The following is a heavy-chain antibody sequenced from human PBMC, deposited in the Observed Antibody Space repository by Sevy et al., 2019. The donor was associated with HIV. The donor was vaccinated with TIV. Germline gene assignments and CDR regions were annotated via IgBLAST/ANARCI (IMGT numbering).Heavy chain of an antibody. CDR1: GFTFSNAW. J-gene: IGHJ4*02. CDR2: IKSKTDGGTT. Sequence: KQSQTLSLTCAASGFTFSNAWMSWVRQAPGKGLEWVGRIKSKTDGGTTDYAAPVKGRFTISRDDSKNTLYLQMNSLKTEDTAVYYCTPLGWNDGCCVYWGQGTLVTVSS. CDR3: TPLGWNDGCCVY. D-gene: IGHD1-1*01. V-gene: IGHV3-15*01.